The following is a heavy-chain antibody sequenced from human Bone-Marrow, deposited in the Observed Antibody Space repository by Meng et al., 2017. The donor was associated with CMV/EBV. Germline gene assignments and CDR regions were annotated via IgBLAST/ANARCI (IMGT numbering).Heavy chain of an antibody. D-gene: IGHD3-22*01. V-gene: IGHV3-53*01. CDR2: IYSGGST. CDR3: ARDSVSGYYDSPEVDAFDI. CDR1: GFTVSSNY. J-gene: IGHJ3*02. Sequence: GGSLRLSCAASGFTVSSNYMSWVRQAPGKGLEWVSVIYSGGSTYYADSVKGRFTISRDNSKNTLYLQMSSLRAEDTAVYYCARDSVSGYYDSPEVDAFDIWGQGTMVTVSS.